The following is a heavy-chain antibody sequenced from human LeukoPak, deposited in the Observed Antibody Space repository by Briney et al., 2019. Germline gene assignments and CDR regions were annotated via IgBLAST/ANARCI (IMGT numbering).Heavy chain of an antibody. CDR1: GGSISSYY. CDR3: ARGEVQWELLAFDY. D-gene: IGHD1-26*01. V-gene: IGHV4-59*08. J-gene: IGHJ4*02. CDR2: IYYSGST. Sequence: SETLSLTCTVSGGSISSYYWSWIRQPPGKGLEWIGYIYYSGSTNYSPSLKSRVTISVDTSKNQFSLKLSSVTAADTAVYYCARGEVQWELLAFDYWGQGTLVTVSS.